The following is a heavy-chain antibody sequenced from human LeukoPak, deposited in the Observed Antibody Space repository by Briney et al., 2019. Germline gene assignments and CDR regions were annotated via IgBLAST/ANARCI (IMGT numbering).Heavy chain of an antibody. CDR3: ARYHLGSYFRDPFDH. Sequence: GGSLRLSYASGFYFGGHAMHWLRQAPGKGLEWVAYITYGSDTIFYADSVKGRFTVSRDNAKNSLYLQMDSLRAEDTAVYYCARYHLGSYFRDPFDHWGQGTLVTVSS. CDR1: GFYFGGHA. D-gene: IGHD3-10*01. CDR2: ITYGSDTI. J-gene: IGHJ4*02. V-gene: IGHV3-48*04.